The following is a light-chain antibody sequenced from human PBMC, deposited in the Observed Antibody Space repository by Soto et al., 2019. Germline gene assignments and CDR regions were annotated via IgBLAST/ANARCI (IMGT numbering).Light chain of an antibody. CDR2: SNN. CDR1: NSNIGSHT. J-gene: IGLJ1*01. CDR3: ATWDDSLNAAV. Sequence: QSVLTQPPSASGTPGQRVTMSCSGGNSNIGSHTVNWYQHLPGTAPTLLIFSNNQRPSGVPARFSGSKSGTSASLAISGLQSGDEADYHCATWDDSLNAAVFGAGTKVTVL. V-gene: IGLV1-44*01.